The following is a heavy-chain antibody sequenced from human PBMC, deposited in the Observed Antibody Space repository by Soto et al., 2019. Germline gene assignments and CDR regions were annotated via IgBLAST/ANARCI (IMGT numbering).Heavy chain of an antibody. Sequence: QLQLQESGSGLVKPSQTLSLTCAVSGGSISSGGYSWSWIRQPPGKGLEWIGYIYHSGSTYYNPSRKRRATISVDRAKNQFSLKLSSVTAADTAVYYCARAGRIAVSSGGMDVWGQGTTVTVSS. D-gene: IGHD6-19*01. CDR3: ARAGRIAVSSGGMDV. CDR1: GGSISSGGYS. J-gene: IGHJ6*02. V-gene: IGHV4-30-2*01. CDR2: IYHSGST.